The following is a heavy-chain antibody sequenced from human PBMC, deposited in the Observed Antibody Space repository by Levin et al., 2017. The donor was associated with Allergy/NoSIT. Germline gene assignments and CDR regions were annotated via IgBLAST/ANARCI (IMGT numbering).Heavy chain of an antibody. J-gene: IGHJ4*02. Sequence: SQTLSLTCAVYGGSFRGSYWSWIRQPPGKGLEWIGEINHSGSTNYNPSLKSRVTISVDTSKNQFSLKLSSVTAADTAVYYCARVGIAVAGPLDWGQGTLVTVSS. D-gene: IGHD6-19*01. CDR1: GGSFRGSY. CDR2: INHSGST. V-gene: IGHV4-34*01. CDR3: ARVGIAVAGPLD.